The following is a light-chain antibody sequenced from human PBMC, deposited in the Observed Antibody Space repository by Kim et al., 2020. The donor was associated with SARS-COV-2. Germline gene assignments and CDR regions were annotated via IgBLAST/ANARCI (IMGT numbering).Light chain of an antibody. V-gene: IGKV1-17*01. CDR3: LQHNTDPFT. Sequence: ASVGDRVTITCRARQDIRYDLGWYQQNPGRDPQRLIYGASSLQSGVPSRFSGSGSGTEFTLTIGRLQPEDFATYFCLQHNTDPFTFGQGTRLEI. J-gene: IGKJ5*01. CDR1: QDIRYD. CDR2: GAS.